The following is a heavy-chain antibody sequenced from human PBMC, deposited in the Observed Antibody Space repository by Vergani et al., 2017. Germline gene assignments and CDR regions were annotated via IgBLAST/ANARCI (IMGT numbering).Heavy chain of an antibody. Sequence: QITLRESGPTLVKPTQTLTLTCTFSGFSLTTGGEGVGWIRQPPGRALEWLAFVYWNDDDRYSPSLKRRVNITKDTSKNEVILTMATMDPVDTDKYYCVHRLGYFDWDGDFDVRGPGKMGTVSS. D-gene: IGHD3-9*01. V-gene: IGHV2-5*01. CDR3: VHRLGYFDWDGDFDV. J-gene: IGHJ3*01. CDR2: VYWNDDD. CDR1: GFSLTTGGEG.